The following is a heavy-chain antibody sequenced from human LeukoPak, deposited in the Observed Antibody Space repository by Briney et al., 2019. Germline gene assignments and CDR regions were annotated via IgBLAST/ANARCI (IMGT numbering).Heavy chain of an antibody. CDR2: IYYSGST. V-gene: IGHV4-30-4*01. CDR3: ARVARKRWIDY. J-gene: IGHJ4*02. CDR1: GGSISSGDYY. Sequence: SETLSLTCTVSGGSISSGDYYWSWIRQPPGKGLEWIGYIYYSGSTYYNPSLKSRVTISVDTSKNQFSLKLSSVTAADTAVYYCARVARKRWIDYWGQGTLVTVSS.